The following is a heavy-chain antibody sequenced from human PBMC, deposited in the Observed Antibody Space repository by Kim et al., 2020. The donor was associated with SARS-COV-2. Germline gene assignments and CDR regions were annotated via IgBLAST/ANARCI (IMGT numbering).Heavy chain of an antibody. V-gene: IGHV1-2*02. J-gene: IGHJ2*01. CDR1: GYTFTGYY. D-gene: IGHD7-27*01. Sequence: ASVKVSCKASGYTFTGYYMHWVRQAPGQGLEWMGWINPNSGGTNYAQKFQGRVTMTRDTSISTAYMELSRLRSDDTAVYYCARVGTNWGFLADWYFDLWGRGTLVTVSS. CDR3: ARVGTNWGFLADWYFDL. CDR2: INPNSGGT.